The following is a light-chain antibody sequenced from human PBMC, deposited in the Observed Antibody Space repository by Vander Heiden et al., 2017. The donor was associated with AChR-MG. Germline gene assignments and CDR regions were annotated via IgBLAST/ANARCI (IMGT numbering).Light chain of an antibody. Sequence: SYVLTQAPTVSVAPGQTAPLTCGGKEIGSKVVHWYQQKPGQAPVVVIYDDSDRPSGIPERFSGSNSGATATLTISRVEAGDEATYYCQVWDSIITHVVFGRGTRLTVL. CDR1: EIGSKV. J-gene: IGLJ3*02. V-gene: IGLV3-21*02. CDR2: DDS. CDR3: QVWDSIITHVV.